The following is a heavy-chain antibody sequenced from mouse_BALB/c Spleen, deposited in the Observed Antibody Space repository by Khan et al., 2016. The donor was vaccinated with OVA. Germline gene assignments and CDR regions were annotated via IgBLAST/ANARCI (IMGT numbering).Heavy chain of an antibody. J-gene: IGHJ3*01. D-gene: IGHD2-14*01. V-gene: IGHV1-4*01. Sequence: VQLQQSGAELARPGASVKMSCKASGYTFTSYTIHWIKKRPGQGLEWIGYINPSNGYTNYNQKFKDKATLTTDKSSTTAYLLLSSLTSDDSAVYNSVRDGAYHRNDGWFAYWGQGTLVTVSA. CDR2: INPSNGYT. CDR1: GYTFTSYT. CDR3: VRDGAYHRNDGWFAY.